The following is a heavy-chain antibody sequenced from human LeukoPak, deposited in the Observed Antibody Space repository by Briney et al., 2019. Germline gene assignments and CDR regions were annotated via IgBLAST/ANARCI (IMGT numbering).Heavy chain of an antibody. D-gene: IGHD6-13*01. CDR1: GGSISSSSYY. J-gene: IGHJ4*02. CDR2: IYYSGST. Sequence: SETLSLTCTVSGGSISSSSYYWGWIRQPPGKGLEWIGSIYYSGSTYYNPSLKSRVTMSVDTSKNQFSLKLSSVTAADTAVYYCARDLSIAAPGTDFDYWGQGTLVTVSS. CDR3: ARDLSIAAPGTDFDY. V-gene: IGHV4-39*07.